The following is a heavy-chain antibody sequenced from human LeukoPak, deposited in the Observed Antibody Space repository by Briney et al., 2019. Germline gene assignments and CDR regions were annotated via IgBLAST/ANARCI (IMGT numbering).Heavy chain of an antibody. J-gene: IGHJ4*02. CDR2: INPSGGST. V-gene: IGHV1-46*01. CDR1: GYTFTSYY. CDR3: ARALSRGYSGYDYGLGY. D-gene: IGHD5-12*01. Sequence: GASVKVSCKASGYTFTSYYMHWVRQAPGQGLEWMGIINPSGGSTSYAQKFQGRVTMTRDTSTSTAYMELRSLRSDDTAVYYCARALSRGYSGYDYGLGYWGQGTLVTVSS.